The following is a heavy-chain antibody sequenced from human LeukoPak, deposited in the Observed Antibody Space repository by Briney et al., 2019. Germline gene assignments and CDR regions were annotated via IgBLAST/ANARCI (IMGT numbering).Heavy chain of an antibody. CDR3: ARARYSYGYWFDP. J-gene: IGHJ5*02. CDR2: STSSGSTT. D-gene: IGHD5-18*01. CDR1: GFTFSDYY. Sequence: GGSLRLSCAASGFTFSDYYMSWIRQAPGKGLEWISYSTSSGSTTYYADSVKGRFTISRDNAKNTLYLQMSNLRAEDTAVYYCARARYSYGYWFDPWGQGTLVTVSS. V-gene: IGHV3-11*01.